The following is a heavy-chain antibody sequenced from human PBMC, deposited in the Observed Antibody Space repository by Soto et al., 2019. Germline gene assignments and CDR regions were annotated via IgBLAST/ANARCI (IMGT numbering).Heavy chain of an antibody. V-gene: IGHV4-61*01. CDR1: RGSVSSGSYY. CDR3: AREYSSSSSFDY. CDR2: IYYSGST. D-gene: IGHD6-6*01. Sequence: WETLSLTCTVSRGSVSSGSYYWSWIRQPPGKGLEWIGYIYYSGSTNYNPSLKSRVTISVDTSKNQFSLKLSSVTAADTAVYYCAREYSSSSSFDYWGQGTLVTVSS. J-gene: IGHJ4*02.